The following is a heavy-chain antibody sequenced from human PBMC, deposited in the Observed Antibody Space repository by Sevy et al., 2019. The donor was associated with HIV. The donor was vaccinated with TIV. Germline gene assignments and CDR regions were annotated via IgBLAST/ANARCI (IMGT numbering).Heavy chain of an antibody. V-gene: IGHV1-69*06. CDR3: ARSFDSEGAFDV. CDR1: GGTFSSYA. CDR2: IIPIFGTA. J-gene: IGHJ3*01. Sequence: ASVKVSCKASGGTFSSYAINWVRQAPGQGLEWMGGIIPIFGTANYAQKFQGRVTTTADKSTSTAYMELSSLGSEDKAVYYCARSFDSEGAFDVWGQGTMVTVSS.